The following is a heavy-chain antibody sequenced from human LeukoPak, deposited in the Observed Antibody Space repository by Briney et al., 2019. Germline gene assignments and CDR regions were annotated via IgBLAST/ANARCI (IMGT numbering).Heavy chain of an antibody. V-gene: IGHV3-48*04. J-gene: IGHJ4*02. Sequence: TGGSLRLSCAASGFTFSSYSMNWVRQAPGKGLEWVSYISSSSSTIYYADSVKGRFTISRDNAKNSLYLQMNSLRAEDTAVYYCARDPLGTGTTYWGQGTLVTVSS. CDR2: ISSSSSTI. CDR3: ARDPLGTGTTY. D-gene: IGHD1-7*01. CDR1: GFTFSSYS.